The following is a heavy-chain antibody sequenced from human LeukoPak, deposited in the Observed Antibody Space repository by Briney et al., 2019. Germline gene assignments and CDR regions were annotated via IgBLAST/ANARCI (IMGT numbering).Heavy chain of an antibody. CDR3: ARDLFSSGWYNYGMDV. Sequence: GGSLILSCAASGFTFSGYWMHWVRQAPGKGLVWVSRIKSDGSGTTYADSVKGRFTISRDNAKNTLYLQMNSLRAEDTAVYYCARDLFSSGWYNYGMDVWGQGTTVTVSS. CDR1: GFTFSGYW. CDR2: IKSDGSGT. J-gene: IGHJ6*02. D-gene: IGHD6-19*01. V-gene: IGHV3-74*01.